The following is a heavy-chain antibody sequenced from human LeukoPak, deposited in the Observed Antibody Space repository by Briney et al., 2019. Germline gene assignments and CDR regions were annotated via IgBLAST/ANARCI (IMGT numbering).Heavy chain of an antibody. D-gene: IGHD2-15*01. CDR2: IYTSGST. Sequence: PSETLSLTCTVSGGSISSYYWSWIRQSAGKGLEWIGRIYTSGSTNYDPSLKSRVTMSVDTSKNQFSLKLSAVTAADTAVYYCARDGWPYYYYMDVWGKGTTVTVSS. CDR3: ARDGWPYYYYMDV. CDR1: GGSISSYY. V-gene: IGHV4-4*07. J-gene: IGHJ6*03.